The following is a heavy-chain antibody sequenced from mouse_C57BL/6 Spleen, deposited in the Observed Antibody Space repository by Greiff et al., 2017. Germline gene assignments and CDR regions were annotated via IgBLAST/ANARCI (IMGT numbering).Heavy chain of an antibody. CDR1: GYTFTDYN. Sequence: EVQLVESGPELVKPGASVKIPCKASGYTFTDYNMDWVKQSHGKSLEWIGDINPNNGGTIYNQKFKGKATLTVDKSSSTAYMELRSLTSEDTAVDYCARSGYYGSNWYFDVWGTGTTVTVSS. CDR3: ARSGYYGSNWYFDV. CDR2: INPNNGGT. J-gene: IGHJ1*03. D-gene: IGHD1-1*01. V-gene: IGHV1-18*01.